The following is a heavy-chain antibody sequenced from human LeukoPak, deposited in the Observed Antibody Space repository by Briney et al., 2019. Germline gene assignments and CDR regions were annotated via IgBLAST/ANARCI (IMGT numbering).Heavy chain of an antibody. Sequence: ASVKVSSKASGYTFTSYGISWVRQAPGQGLEWMGWISAYNGNTNYAQKLQGRVTMTTDTSTSTAYMELRSLRSDDTAVYYCARDPDGVAVAGTLDDYGGQGTLVTVSA. CDR1: GYTFTSYG. J-gene: IGHJ4*02. CDR3: ARDPDGVAVAGTLDDY. CDR2: ISAYNGNT. V-gene: IGHV1-18*01. D-gene: IGHD6-19*01.